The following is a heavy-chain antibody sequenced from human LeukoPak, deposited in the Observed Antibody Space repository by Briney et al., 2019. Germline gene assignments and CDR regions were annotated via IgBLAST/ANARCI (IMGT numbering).Heavy chain of an antibody. CDR3: ATGPYLFWDY. J-gene: IGHJ4*02. CDR1: GYTLTELS. Sequence: ASVKVSXKVSGYTLTELSMHWVRQAPGKGLEWMGGFGPEDGETIYAQKFQGRVTMTEDTSTDTAYMELSSLRSEDTAVYYCATGPYLFWDYWGQGTLVTVSS. CDR2: FGPEDGET. V-gene: IGHV1-24*01. D-gene: IGHD3-3*01.